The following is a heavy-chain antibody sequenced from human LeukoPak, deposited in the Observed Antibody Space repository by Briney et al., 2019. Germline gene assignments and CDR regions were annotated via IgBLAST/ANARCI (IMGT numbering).Heavy chain of an antibody. V-gene: IGHV3-48*04. CDR1: EFTFSSYS. D-gene: IGHD4-23*01. CDR2: ISSTASSI. J-gene: IGHJ5*02. Sequence: GGSLRLSCAGSEFTFSSYSMGWVRQAPGKGLEWVSYISSTASSIYYADSVKGRFTISRDNAKNSLYLQMNSQRAEDTAVYYCARDVTYHGGDWFDPWGPGTLVTVSS. CDR3: ARDVTYHGGDWFDP.